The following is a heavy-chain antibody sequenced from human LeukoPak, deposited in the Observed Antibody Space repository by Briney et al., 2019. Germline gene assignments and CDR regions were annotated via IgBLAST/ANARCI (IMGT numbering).Heavy chain of an antibody. D-gene: IGHD5-12*01. V-gene: IGHV4-39*07. CDR3: ARGLGGYDSGKTFDY. Sequence: PSETLPLTCTVSGGSISSSSYYWGWIRQPPGKGLEWIGEINHSGSTNYNPSLKSRVTISVDTSKNQFSLKLSSVTAADTAVYYCARGLGGYDSGKTFDYWGQGTLVTVSS. J-gene: IGHJ4*02. CDR2: INHSGST. CDR1: GGSISSSSYY.